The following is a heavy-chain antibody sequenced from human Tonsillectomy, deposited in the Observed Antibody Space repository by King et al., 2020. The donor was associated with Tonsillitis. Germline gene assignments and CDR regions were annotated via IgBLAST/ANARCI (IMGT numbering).Heavy chain of an antibody. D-gene: IGHD1-26*01. CDR1: GFTFSNNS. V-gene: IGHV3-21*01. J-gene: IGHJ3*02. CDR3: ARDVSRSYPRDAYDI. CDR2: ISSISSFI. Sequence: VQLVESGGGLVKPGGSLRLSCEASGFTFSNNSMNWVRQAPGKGLEWGSCISSISSFIYYADSVKGRFTLSSDNAKNSLYLQMNSLRAEDTALYYCARDVSRSYPRDAYDIWGQGTMVTVSS.